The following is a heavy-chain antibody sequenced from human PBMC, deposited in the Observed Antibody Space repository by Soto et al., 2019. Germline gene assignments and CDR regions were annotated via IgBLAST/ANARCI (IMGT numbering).Heavy chain of an antibody. Sequence: GGSLRLSCAASGFTFSSYWMSWVRQAPGKGLEWVANIKQDGSEKYYVDSVKGRFTISRDNAKNSLYLQMNSLRAEDTAVYYCARDIRPWYSSSWYYFDYWGQGTLVTVSS. V-gene: IGHV3-7*01. CDR1: GFTFSSYW. D-gene: IGHD6-13*01. CDR2: IKQDGSEK. CDR3: ARDIRPWYSSSWYYFDY. J-gene: IGHJ4*02.